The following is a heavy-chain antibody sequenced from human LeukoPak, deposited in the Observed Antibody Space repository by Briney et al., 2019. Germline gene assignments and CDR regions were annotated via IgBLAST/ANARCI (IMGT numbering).Heavy chain of an antibody. CDR1: GGSINNGDNY. J-gene: IGHJ3*02. CDR2: IYYSEST. V-gene: IGHV4-61*08. D-gene: IGHD1-20*01. Sequence: SETLSLTCTVSGGSINNGDNYWSWIRQPPGKGLEWIGYIYYSESTKYNPSLKSRLTISVDTSKNQFSLRLTSVTAADTAVYYCARHISGATKELSAFDIWGQGTMVNVSS. CDR3: ARHISGATKELSAFDI.